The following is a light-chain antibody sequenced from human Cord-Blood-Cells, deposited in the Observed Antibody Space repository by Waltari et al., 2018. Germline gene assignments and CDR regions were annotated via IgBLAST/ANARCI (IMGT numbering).Light chain of an antibody. CDR3: QQEDNLPFT. Sequence: DIQMTQSPCPLSASVGDRGTITCQASHDISNYLNWYQQKPGEAPKLLNYDTSNVETWVPARFSGSGSGTDYTFTISTLQTEDIGAYDGQQEDNLPFTFGAGTKVDIK. CDR1: HDISNY. J-gene: IGKJ3*01. CDR2: DTS. V-gene: IGKV1-33*01.